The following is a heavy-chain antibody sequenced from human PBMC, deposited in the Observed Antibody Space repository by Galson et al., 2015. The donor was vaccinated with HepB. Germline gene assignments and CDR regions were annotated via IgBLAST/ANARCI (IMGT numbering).Heavy chain of an antibody. Sequence: SLRLSCAASGFTFSSYAMHWVRQAPGKGLEWVAVISYDGSNKYYADSVKGRFTISRDNSKNTLYLQMNSLRAEDTAVYYCAREKADSSGWWEVRYYYYYYGMDVWGQGTTVTVSS. CDR3: AREKADSSGWWEVRYYYYYYGMDV. D-gene: IGHD6-19*01. CDR2: ISYDGSNK. J-gene: IGHJ6*02. V-gene: IGHV3-30-3*01. CDR1: GFTFSSYA.